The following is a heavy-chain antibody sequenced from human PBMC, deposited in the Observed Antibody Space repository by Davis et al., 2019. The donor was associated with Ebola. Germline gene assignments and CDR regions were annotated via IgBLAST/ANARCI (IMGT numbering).Heavy chain of an antibody. V-gene: IGHV1-69*10. J-gene: IGHJ4*02. Sequence: SVKVSCKASGGTFSSYAISWVRQAPGQGLEWMGGIIPILGIANYAQKFQGRVTITADESTSTAYMELSSLRSEDTAVYYCARVSMVQGGTLRYWGQGTLVTVSS. CDR1: GGTFSSYA. CDR3: ARVSMVQGGTLRY. D-gene: IGHD3-10*01. CDR2: IIPILGIA.